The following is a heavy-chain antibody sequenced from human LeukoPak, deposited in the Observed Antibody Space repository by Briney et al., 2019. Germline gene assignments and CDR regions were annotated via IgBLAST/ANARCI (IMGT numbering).Heavy chain of an antibody. CDR3: AKDMVRGVISYLDY. J-gene: IGHJ4*02. Sequence: PGGSLRLSCAASGFTFSSYAMHWVRQAPGKGLEWVAVISYDGSNKYYADSVKGRFTISRDNSKNTLYLQMNSLRAEDTAVYYCAKDMVRGVISYLDYWGQGTLVTVSS. V-gene: IGHV3-30*04. CDR2: ISYDGSNK. D-gene: IGHD3-10*01. CDR1: GFTFSSYA.